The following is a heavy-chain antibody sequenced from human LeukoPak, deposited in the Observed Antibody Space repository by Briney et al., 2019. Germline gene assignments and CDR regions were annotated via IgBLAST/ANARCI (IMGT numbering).Heavy chain of an antibody. Sequence: SETLSLTCTVSGGSISSSYYYWGWIRQPPGKGLEWIRSIYYSGSTYYNPSLKSRVTISVDTSKNQFSLKLRSVTASDTAEYYCARRSGGAFDIWGQGTMVTVSP. D-gene: IGHD2-15*01. CDR1: GGSISSSYYY. CDR2: IYYSGST. J-gene: IGHJ3*02. V-gene: IGHV4-39*01. CDR3: ARRSGGAFDI.